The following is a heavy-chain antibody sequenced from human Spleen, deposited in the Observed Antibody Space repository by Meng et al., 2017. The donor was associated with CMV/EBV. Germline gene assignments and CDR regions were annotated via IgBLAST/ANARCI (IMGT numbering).Heavy chain of an antibody. CDR1: GFTFSSYS. D-gene: IGHD3-22*01. Sequence: GESLKISCAASGFTFSSYSMNWVRQAPGKGLEWVSYISSSSRTIYYADSVKGRFTNSRDNAKNSLYLQMNSLRAEDTAVYSCARDQEEYDSSGYYYNYGMDVWGQGTTVTVSS. CDR2: ISSSSRTI. J-gene: IGHJ6*02. V-gene: IGHV3-48*04. CDR3: ARDQEEYDSSGYYYNYGMDV.